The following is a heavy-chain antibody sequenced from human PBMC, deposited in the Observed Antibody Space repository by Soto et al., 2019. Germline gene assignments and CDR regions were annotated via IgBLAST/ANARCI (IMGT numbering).Heavy chain of an antibody. J-gene: IGHJ4*02. CDR2: VSGRGGDT. Sequence: EVHLLQSGGGLVQPGGSLRLSCAASGFSFSSFALSWVRQSPGKGLEWVAAVSGRGGDTYYANSVKGRFTISRDNSPNTLFLQMNSLRAEASAIYYCAKDPSYDFWSGFSAVYFDYWGQGTLVTVSS. CDR1: GFSFSSFA. D-gene: IGHD3-3*01. CDR3: AKDPSYDFWSGFSAVYFDY. V-gene: IGHV3-23*01.